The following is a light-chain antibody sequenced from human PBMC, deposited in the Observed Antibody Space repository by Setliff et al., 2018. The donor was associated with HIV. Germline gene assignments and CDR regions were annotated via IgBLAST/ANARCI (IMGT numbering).Light chain of an antibody. CDR1: SSDVGGYNY. CDR3: SSYAITNTLP. V-gene: IGLV2-14*01. J-gene: IGLJ1*01. Sequence: SVLTQPASVSGSPGQSITISCTGTSSDVGGYNYVSWYQQHPGRAPKLIIYEVKNRPSGVSSRFSGSKSGNTASLTISGLQAEDEADYYCSSYAITNTLPFGTGTKVTVL. CDR2: EVK.